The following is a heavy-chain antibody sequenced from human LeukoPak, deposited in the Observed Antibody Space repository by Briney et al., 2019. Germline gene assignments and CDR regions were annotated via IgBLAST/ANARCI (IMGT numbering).Heavy chain of an antibody. D-gene: IGHD6-19*01. J-gene: IGHJ3*02. CDR3: ARDDSGWSVDAFDI. CDR2: IYYSGST. V-gene: IGHV4-31*03. CDR1: GGSISSGGYY. Sequence: SETLSLTCTVSGGSISSGGYYWSWIRQHPGKGLEWIGYIYYSGSTYYNPSLKSRVTISVDTSKNQFSLKLSSVTAADTAVYYCARDDSGWSVDAFDIWGQGTMVTVSS.